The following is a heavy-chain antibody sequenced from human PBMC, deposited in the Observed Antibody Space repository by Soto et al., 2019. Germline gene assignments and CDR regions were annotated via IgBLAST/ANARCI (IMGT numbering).Heavy chain of an antibody. D-gene: IGHD3-3*01. V-gene: IGHV3-23*01. CDR3: AKEPYYDFWSGYYYYFDY. CDR2: ISGSGGST. J-gene: IGHJ4*02. CDR1: GFTFSSYA. Sequence: GGSLRLSCAASGFTFSSYAMSWVRQAPGKGLEWVSAISGSGGSTYYADSVKGRFTISRDNSKNTLYLQMNSLRAEDTAVYYCAKEPYYDFWSGYYYYFDYWGQGTLVIVSS.